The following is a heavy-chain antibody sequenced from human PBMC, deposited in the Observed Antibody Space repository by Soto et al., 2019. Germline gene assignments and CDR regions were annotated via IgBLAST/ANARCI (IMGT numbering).Heavy chain of an antibody. J-gene: IGHJ5*02. Sequence: PSVKVSFKASGGTFSSYAISWVRQAPGQGLEWMGGIIPIFGTANYAQKFQGRVTITADTSASTAYMELSSLRSEDTAVYYCARDQGHDYGENWFDPWVQGTLVTVSS. CDR1: GGTFSSYA. CDR3: ARDQGHDYGENWFDP. V-gene: IGHV1-69*06. CDR2: IIPIFGTA. D-gene: IGHD4-17*01.